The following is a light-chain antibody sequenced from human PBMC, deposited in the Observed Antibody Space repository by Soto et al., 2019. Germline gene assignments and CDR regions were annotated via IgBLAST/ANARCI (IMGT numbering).Light chain of an antibody. CDR3: SSYTSSSTL. J-gene: IGLJ1*01. V-gene: IGLV2-14*01. CDR2: EVS. CDR1: SSDVGGYNY. Sequence: QSALTQPASVSGSPGQSITISCTGTSSDVGGYNYVSWYQQHPGKAPKLMIYEVSNRPSGVSNRFSGSKSGNTAFLTISGLQAEDEADYYCSSYTSSSTLFGTGTKLTVL.